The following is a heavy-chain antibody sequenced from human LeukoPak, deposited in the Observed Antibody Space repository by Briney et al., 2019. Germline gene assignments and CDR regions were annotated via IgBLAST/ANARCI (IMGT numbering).Heavy chain of an antibody. CDR1: GFTFSSYS. V-gene: IGHV3-21*01. Sequence: GGSLRLSCAASGFTFSSYSMNWVRQAPGKGLEWVPSISSSSSYIYYADSVKGRFTISRDNAKNSLYLQMNSLRAEDTAVYYCARARGTSGWLPDFGYWGQGTLVTVSS. CDR3: ARARGTSGWLPDFGY. J-gene: IGHJ4*02. D-gene: IGHD6-19*01. CDR2: ISSSSSYI.